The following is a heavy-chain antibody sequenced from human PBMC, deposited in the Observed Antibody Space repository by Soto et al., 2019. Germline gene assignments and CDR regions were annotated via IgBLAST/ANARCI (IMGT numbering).Heavy chain of an antibody. J-gene: IGHJ6*02. CDR1: GFTFHTYA. V-gene: IGHV3-23*01. CDR2: ITGGGGRT. CDR3: AKRGFDSGGWDYYALDV. Sequence: GGSLRLSCAASGFTFHTYAMTWVRQAPEKGLEWVSAITGGGGRTYYADSVKGRFTISRDNSKNTLYLQMNSLRVEDTAVYYCAKRGFDSGGWDYYALDVWGQGTAVTVSS. D-gene: IGHD5-12*01.